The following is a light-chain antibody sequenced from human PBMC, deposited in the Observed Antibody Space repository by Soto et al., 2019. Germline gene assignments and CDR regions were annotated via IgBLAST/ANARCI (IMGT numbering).Light chain of an antibody. J-gene: IGKJ4*01. CDR1: QSVGSRY. Sequence: EVVLTQSPGTLSLSAGDRATLSCRASQSVGSRYLAWYQQRPGQAPRLLIYGASSRATGIPDRFSGGGSGTDFTLTISRLEPEDFAVYYCQQYENSLTFGGGTKVDIK. CDR2: GAS. V-gene: IGKV3-20*01. CDR3: QQYENSLT.